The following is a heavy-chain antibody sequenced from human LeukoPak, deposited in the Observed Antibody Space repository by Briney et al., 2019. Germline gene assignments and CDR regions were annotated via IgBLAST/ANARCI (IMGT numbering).Heavy chain of an antibody. CDR3: ARGPSNYGWFDP. Sequence: SETLSLTCTVSGGSISSGGYYWRWIRQHPGKGLERIGYIYYSGSTYYNPSLKSRVTISVDTSKNQFSLKLSSVTAAGTAVYYCARGPSNYGWFDPWGQGTLVTVSS. J-gene: IGHJ5*02. D-gene: IGHD4-11*01. CDR1: GGSISSGGYY. V-gene: IGHV4-31*03. CDR2: IYYSGST.